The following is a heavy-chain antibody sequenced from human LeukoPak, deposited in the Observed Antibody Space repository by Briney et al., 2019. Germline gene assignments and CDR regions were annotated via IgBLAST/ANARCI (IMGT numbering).Heavy chain of an antibody. CDR2: IYPGDYDT. D-gene: IGHD2-2*02. CDR3: AGHSFDTVDAFDV. CDR1: GFNFNNYW. Sequence: GESLKISCEASGFNFNNYWVGWVRQMPERGLEWMGIIYPGDYDTRYSPSFQGHVTISVDKSISTAYLQWRSLRASDTAMYFCAGHSFDTVDAFDVWGQGTIVTVSA. J-gene: IGHJ3*01. V-gene: IGHV5-51*01.